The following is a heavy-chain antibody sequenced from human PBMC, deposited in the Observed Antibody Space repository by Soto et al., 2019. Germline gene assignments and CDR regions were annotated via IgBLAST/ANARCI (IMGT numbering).Heavy chain of an antibody. CDR1: GGSISSSNW. D-gene: IGHD3-10*01. CDR3: ASRWGEGRVDY. CDR2: IYHSGNT. J-gene: IGHJ4*02. Sequence: QVKLQESGPGLVKPSGTMSLTCAVSGGSISSSNWWSWVRQPPGKGLEWIGEIYHSGNTNYNPSLKSRVTMAVDKSRNQLSLKLSSVTAADTAVYYCASRWGEGRVDYWGQGTLVTVSS. V-gene: IGHV4-4*02.